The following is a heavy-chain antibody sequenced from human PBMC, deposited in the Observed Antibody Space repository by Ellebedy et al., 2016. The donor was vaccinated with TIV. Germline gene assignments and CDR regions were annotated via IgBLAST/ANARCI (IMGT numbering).Heavy chain of an antibody. CDR2: ISSSGSTI. Sequence: GGSLRLSXAASGFTFSDYYMSWIRQAPGKGLEWVSYISSSGSTIYYADSVKGRFTISRDNAKNSLYLQMNSLRSEDTAVYYCAREVSKGNHAFDIWGQGTMVTVSS. V-gene: IGHV3-11*01. CDR1: GFTFSDYY. D-gene: IGHD1-14*01. CDR3: AREVSKGNHAFDI. J-gene: IGHJ3*02.